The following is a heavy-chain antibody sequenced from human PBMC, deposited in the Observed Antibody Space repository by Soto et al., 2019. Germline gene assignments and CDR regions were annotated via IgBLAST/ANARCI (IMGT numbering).Heavy chain of an antibody. D-gene: IGHD2-2*02. CDR3: ARDEVPGIVVPAAIEDYYYYMDV. CDR2: IIPILGIA. J-gene: IGHJ6*03. V-gene: IGHV1-69*04. CDR1: GGTFSSYT. Sequence: ASVKVSCKASGGTFSSYTISWVRQAPGQGLEWMGRIIPILGIANYAQKFQGRVTITADKSTSTAYMELSSLRSEDTAVYYCARDEVPGIVVPAAIEDYYYYMDVWGKGTTVTVSS.